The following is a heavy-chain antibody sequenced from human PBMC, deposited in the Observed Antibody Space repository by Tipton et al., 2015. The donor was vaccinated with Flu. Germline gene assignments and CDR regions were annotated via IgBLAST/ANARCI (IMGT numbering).Heavy chain of an antibody. J-gene: IGHJ6*02. CDR2: ISSSGSTI. V-gene: IGHV3-48*03. CDR1: GFTFSSYE. Sequence: SLRLSCAASGFTFSSYEMDWVRQAPGKGLGWVSYISSSGSTIYYVDSVKGRFTISRDNAKNSLYLQMNSLRAEDTAVYYCARDRLGSSLGGMDVWGQGTTVTVSS. D-gene: IGHD6-13*01. CDR3: ARDRLGSSLGGMDV.